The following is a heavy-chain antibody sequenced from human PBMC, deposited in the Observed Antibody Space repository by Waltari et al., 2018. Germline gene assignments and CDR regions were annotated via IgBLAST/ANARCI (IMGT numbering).Heavy chain of an antibody. V-gene: IGHV3-49*04. Sequence: EVQLVESGGGLVQPGRSLRLSCTGSGFTFGNYGINWVRQAPGKGLEWVGFIRGKDYGATTEYAASVKGRVTISRDDSRDIAYLEMNSLRTEDTAIYYCARDIDSHYYYYYYMDVWGTGTTVTVSS. D-gene: IGHD2-15*01. J-gene: IGHJ6*03. CDR3: ARDIDSHYYYYYYMDV. CDR1: GFTFGNYG. CDR2: IRGKDYGATT.